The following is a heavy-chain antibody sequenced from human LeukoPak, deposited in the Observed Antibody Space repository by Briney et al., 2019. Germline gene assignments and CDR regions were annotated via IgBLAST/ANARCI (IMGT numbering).Heavy chain of an antibody. CDR3: ARSASAYYNVFDY. V-gene: IGHV5-51*01. CDR1: GYSFTNFW. J-gene: IGHJ4*02. CDR2: IYPGDSDT. D-gene: IGHD1-26*01. Sequence: GESLKISCKGSGYSFTNFWIGWVRQMPGKGLEWMGIIYPGDSDTRYSPSFQGQVTISAAKSISTAYLQWISLKASDTAIYYCARSASAYYNVFDYWGQGTLVTVSS.